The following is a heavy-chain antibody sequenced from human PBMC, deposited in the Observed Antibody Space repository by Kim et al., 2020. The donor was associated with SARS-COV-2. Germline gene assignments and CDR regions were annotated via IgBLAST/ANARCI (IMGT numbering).Heavy chain of an antibody. CDR1: GFTFSSYG. CDR2: IWYDGSNK. Sequence: GGSLRLSCAASGFTFSSYGMHWVRQAPGKGLEWVAVIWYDGSNKYYADSVKGRFTISRDNSKNTLYLQMNSLRAEDTAVYYCARATRSRGRIAVAGQGGGWYYWGQGTLVTVSS. D-gene: IGHD6-19*01. CDR3: ARATRSRGRIAVAGQGGGWYY. J-gene: IGHJ4*02. V-gene: IGHV3-33*01.